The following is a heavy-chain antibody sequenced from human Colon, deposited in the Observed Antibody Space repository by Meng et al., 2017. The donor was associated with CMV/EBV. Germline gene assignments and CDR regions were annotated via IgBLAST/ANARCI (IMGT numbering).Heavy chain of an antibody. D-gene: IGHD2-2*01. V-gene: IGHV4-34*01. CDR2: INHSGST. Sequence: SETLSLTCAVYGGSFSGYYWSWIRQPPGKGLEWIGEINHSGSTNYNPSLKSRVTISVDTSKNQFSLKLSSVTAADTAVYYCARGGVIVVVPAAYGFYNWFDPWGQGTLVTVSS. CDR3: ARGGVIVVVPAAYGFYNWFDP. J-gene: IGHJ5*02. CDR1: GGSFSGYY.